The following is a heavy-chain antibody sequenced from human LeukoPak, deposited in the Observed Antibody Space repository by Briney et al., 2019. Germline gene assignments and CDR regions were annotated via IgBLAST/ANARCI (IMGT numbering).Heavy chain of an antibody. CDR3: ARDTAEGDSSGYYDY. CDR2: ISSSGSTI. D-gene: IGHD3-22*01. Sequence: GGSLRLSCAASGFTFSDYYMSWIRQAPGKGLEWVSYISSSGSTIYYADSVKGRFTISRDNAKNSLYLQMNSLRAEGTAVYYCARDTAEGDSSGYYDYWGQGTLVTVSS. J-gene: IGHJ4*02. CDR1: GFTFSDYY. V-gene: IGHV3-11*04.